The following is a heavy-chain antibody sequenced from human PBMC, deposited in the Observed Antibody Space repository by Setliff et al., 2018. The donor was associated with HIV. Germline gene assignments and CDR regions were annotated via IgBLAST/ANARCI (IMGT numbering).Heavy chain of an antibody. CDR3: ARVALAGSTPLRHFDY. CDR1: GDTFSNSL. J-gene: IGHJ4*02. Sequence: ASVKVSCKASGDTFSNSLVTWVRQAPEQGLEWMGWISPSGGTISYSQKFQGRVTMTRDTSTNTVYMELSSLRSEDTAVYYCARVALAGSTPLRHFDYWGQGTLVTVSS. D-gene: IGHD2-2*01. CDR2: ISPSGGTI. V-gene: IGHV1-46*01.